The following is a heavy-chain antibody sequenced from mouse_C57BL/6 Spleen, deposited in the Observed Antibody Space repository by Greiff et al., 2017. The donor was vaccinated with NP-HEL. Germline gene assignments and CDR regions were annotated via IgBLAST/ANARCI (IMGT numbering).Heavy chain of an antibody. CDR1: GYAFTNYL. CDR2: INPGSGGT. CDR3: ARAIYDYDAHWYFDV. Sequence: VQLQQSGAELVRPGTSVKVSCKASGYAFTNYLIEWVKQRPGQGLEWIGVINPGSGGTNYNEKFKGKATLTADKSSSTAYMQLSSLTSEDSAVYFAARAIYDYDAHWYFDVWGTGTTVTVSS. V-gene: IGHV1-54*01. J-gene: IGHJ1*03. D-gene: IGHD2-4*01.